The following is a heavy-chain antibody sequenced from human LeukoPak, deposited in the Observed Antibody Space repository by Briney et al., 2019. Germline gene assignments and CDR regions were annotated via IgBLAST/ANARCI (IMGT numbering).Heavy chain of an antibody. V-gene: IGHV3-23*01. D-gene: IGHD1-26*01. CDR1: GFTFSSYA. Sequence: GGSLRLSCAASGFTFSSYAMSWVRQAPGKGLGWVSAISGSGGSTYYADSVKGRFTISRDNSKNTLYLQMNSLRAEDTAVYYCAKRLVGATNFDYWGQGTLVTVSS. CDR3: AKRLVGATNFDY. J-gene: IGHJ4*02. CDR2: ISGSGGST.